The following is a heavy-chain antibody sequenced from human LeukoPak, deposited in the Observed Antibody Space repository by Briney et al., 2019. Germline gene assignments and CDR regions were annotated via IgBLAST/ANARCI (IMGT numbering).Heavy chain of an antibody. Sequence: PSETLSLTCTVSGGSVNGYYWNWIRQAPGKGLEWIGFIHYSGLTVYSPSLQSRVSMSVDTSRNQFSLDLSSVTAADTALYYCARDPPDDEWDSLDSWGQGILVTVSS. CDR1: GGSVNGYY. CDR2: IHYSGLT. CDR3: ARDPPDDEWDSLDS. D-gene: IGHD1-26*01. J-gene: IGHJ4*02. V-gene: IGHV4-59*02.